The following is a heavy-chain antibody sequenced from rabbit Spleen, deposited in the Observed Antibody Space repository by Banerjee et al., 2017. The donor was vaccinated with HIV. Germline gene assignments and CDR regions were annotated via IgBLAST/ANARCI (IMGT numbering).Heavy chain of an antibody. J-gene: IGHJ4*01. CDR3: ARDASWSWLDL. CDR2: IYTGSSGSS. Sequence: QEQLVESGGGLVKPEGSLTLACTASGFSFSNSYYMCWVRQAPGKGLEWIGCIYTGSSGSSYYATWAKGRFTISKTSSTTVTLQMTSLTAADTATYFCARDASWSWLDLWGPGTLVTVS. V-gene: IGHV1S45*01. D-gene: IGHD1-1*01. CDR1: GFSFSNSYY.